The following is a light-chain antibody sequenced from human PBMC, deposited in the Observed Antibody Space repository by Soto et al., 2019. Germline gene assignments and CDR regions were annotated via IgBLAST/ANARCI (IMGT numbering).Light chain of an antibody. V-gene: IGLV2-18*02. CDR1: SSDIGSYNR. CDR2: EVN. Sequence: QSALTQPASVSGSPGRSITISCTGSSSDIGSYNRVSWYQQPPGTAPKLIIYEVNNRPSGVPDRFSGSKSGNTASLTISGLQAEDEADYYCNSFTTSSTYVFGTGTKVTVL. J-gene: IGLJ1*01. CDR3: NSFTTSSTYV.